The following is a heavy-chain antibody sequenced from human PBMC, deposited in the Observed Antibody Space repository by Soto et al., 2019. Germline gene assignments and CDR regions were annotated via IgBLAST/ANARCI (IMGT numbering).Heavy chain of an antibody. V-gene: IGHV4-39*01. CDR2: IYYSGST. CDR3: ARQNIAAAGTVFLDY. J-gene: IGHJ4*02. CDR1: GGSISSSSYY. Sequence: SETLSLTCTVSGGSISSSSYYWGWIRQPPGKGLEWIGSIYYSGSTYYNPSLKSRVTISADTSKNQFSLKLSSVTAADTAVYYCARQNIAAAGTVFLDYWGQGTLVTVSS. D-gene: IGHD6-13*01.